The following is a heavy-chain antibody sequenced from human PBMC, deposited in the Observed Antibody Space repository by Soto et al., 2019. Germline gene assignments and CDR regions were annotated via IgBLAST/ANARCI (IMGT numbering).Heavy chain of an antibody. V-gene: IGHV3-30-3*01. CDR3: ARGGVDYAMDV. Sequence: LRLSCAASGFTFSRSTMHWVRQAPGKGLEWVALISYDESNQYYADSVKGRFTISRDTSKNTLYLQMNSLRPEDTAVYYCARGGVDYAMDVWGQGTTVTVSS. CDR2: ISYDESNQ. J-gene: IGHJ6*02. CDR1: GFTFSRST. D-gene: IGHD2-8*01.